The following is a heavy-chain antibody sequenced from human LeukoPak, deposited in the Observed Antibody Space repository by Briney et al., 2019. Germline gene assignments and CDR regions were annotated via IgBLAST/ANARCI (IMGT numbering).Heavy chain of an antibody. D-gene: IGHD6-13*01. CDR2: IYSGGST. J-gene: IGHJ4*02. V-gene: IGHV3-66*01. CDR1: EFSVGSNY. CDR3: ATWAGTATGFSGPFDY. Sequence: SGGSLRLSCAASEFSVGSNYMTWVRQAPGKGLEWVSLIYSGGSTYYADSVKGRFTISRDNSKNTLYLQMNSLRGDDTAVYYCATWAGTATGFSGPFDYWSQGTPVTVSS.